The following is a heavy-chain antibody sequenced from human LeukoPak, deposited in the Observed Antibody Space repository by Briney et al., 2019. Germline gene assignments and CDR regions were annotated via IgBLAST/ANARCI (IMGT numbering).Heavy chain of an antibody. CDR2: ISYDGSNK. CDR3: ARDKDDFWSGIDC. D-gene: IGHD3-3*01. CDR1: GFTFSSYA. J-gene: IGHJ4*02. Sequence: PGRSLRLSCAASGFTFSSYAMHWVRQAPGKGLEWVAVISYDGSNKYYADSVKGRFTISRDNSKNTLYLQMNSLRAEDTAVYYCARDKDDFWSGIDCWGQGTLVTVSS. V-gene: IGHV3-30*01.